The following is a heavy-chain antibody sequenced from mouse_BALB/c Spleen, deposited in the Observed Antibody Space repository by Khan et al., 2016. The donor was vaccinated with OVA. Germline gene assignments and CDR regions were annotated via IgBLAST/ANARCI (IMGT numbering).Heavy chain of an antibody. D-gene: IGHD1-1*01. J-gene: IGHJ2*01. V-gene: IGHV5-9-4*01. CDR3: ARASYNSGSSPGFFDY. Sequence: EVELVESGGGLVKPGGSLKLSCAASGYTFSSYAMSWVRQSPEKRLEWVAEISTGGSYTYYPDTVTGRFTISTDKATNTLYLEMSSLTSEDTAIYYYARASYNSGSSPGFFDYWGQGTTLTVSS. CDR1: GYTFSSYA. CDR2: ISTGGSYT.